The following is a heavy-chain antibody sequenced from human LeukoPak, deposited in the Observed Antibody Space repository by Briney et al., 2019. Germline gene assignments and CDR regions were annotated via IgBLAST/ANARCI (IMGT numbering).Heavy chain of an antibody. J-gene: IGHJ3*02. CDR2: IYPGDSDT. V-gene: IGHV5-51*01. CDR3: ARRSGVVVVPAAYLKRDAFDI. D-gene: IGHD2-2*01. Sequence: GESPKISCKGSGYSFTSYWIGWVRQMPGKGLEWMGIIYPGDSDTRYSPSFQGQVTISADKSISTAYLQWSSLEASDTAMYYCARRSGVVVVPAAYLKRDAFDIWGQGTMVTVSS. CDR1: GYSFTSYW.